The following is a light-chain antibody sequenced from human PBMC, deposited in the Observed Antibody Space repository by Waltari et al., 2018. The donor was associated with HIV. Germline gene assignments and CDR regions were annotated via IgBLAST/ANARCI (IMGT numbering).Light chain of an antibody. CDR3: QHYGSAYI. J-gene: IGKJ2*01. Sequence: EIVLTQSPGTLSLSPGERATLSCRTSQSVSSSYLAWYQQKPGQAPRLLIHGASTRATGIPDRFSGGGSGTDFTFTISRLEPEDFAVYYCQHYGSAYIFGRGTKLEI. V-gene: IGKV3-20*01. CDR1: QSVSSSY. CDR2: GAS.